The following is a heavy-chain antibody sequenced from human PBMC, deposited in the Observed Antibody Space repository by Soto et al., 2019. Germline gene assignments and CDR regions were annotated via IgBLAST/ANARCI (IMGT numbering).Heavy chain of an antibody. D-gene: IGHD6-6*01. CDR2: IYPGDSDT. V-gene: IGHV5-51*01. CDR3: ARRAARPEAWSYYYYGMDV. Sequence: GESLKISCKGSGYSFTSYWIGWVRQMPGKGLEWMGIIYPGDSDTRYSPSFQGQVTISADKSISTAYLQWSSLKASDTAMYYCARRAARPEAWSYYYYGMDVWGQGTTVTVSS. CDR1: GYSFTSYW. J-gene: IGHJ6*02.